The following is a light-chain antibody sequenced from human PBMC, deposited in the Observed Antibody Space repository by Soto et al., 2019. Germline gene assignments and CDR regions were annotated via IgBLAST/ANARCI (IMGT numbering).Light chain of an antibody. Sequence: QSALTQPPSVSGAPGQRVTISCTGSSSNIGAGYDVHWYQQLPGTAPKLLIYGNSNRPSGVPDRFSGSKSGTSASLAITGLQAEDEADYYCQSYESSLSDHVFGTGNKVTVL. J-gene: IGLJ1*01. V-gene: IGLV1-40*01. CDR1: SSNIGAGYD. CDR2: GNS. CDR3: QSYESSLSDHV.